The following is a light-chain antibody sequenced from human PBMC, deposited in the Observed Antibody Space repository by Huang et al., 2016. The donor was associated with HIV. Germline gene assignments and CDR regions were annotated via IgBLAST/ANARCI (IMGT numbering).Light chain of an antibody. CDR1: QDIGNY. CDR3: QKYNSAPYT. V-gene: IGKV1-27*01. J-gene: IGKJ2*01. Sequence: DIQMTQSPSSLPTSVGDRVTITCRASQDIGNYFAWYQQKPGKVPKLLIYAASTLQSGVPSRFRGSGSGTDFTLTISSLQPEDVATYYCQKYNSAPYTFGQGTKLDI. CDR2: AAS.